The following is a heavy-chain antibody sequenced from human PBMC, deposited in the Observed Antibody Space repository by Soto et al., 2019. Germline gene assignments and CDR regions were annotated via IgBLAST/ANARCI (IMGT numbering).Heavy chain of an antibody. Sequence: EVQLLESGGGLVQPGGSLRLACAASGFTFSSYAMSWVRQAPGKGLEWVSAISGSGGSTYYADSVKGRFTISRDNSKNTLYLQMNSLRAEDTAVYYCAKDRQWELLGGPFDYWGQGTLVTVSS. CDR1: GFTFSSYA. CDR3: AKDRQWELLGGPFDY. D-gene: IGHD1-26*01. CDR2: ISGSGGST. J-gene: IGHJ4*02. V-gene: IGHV3-23*01.